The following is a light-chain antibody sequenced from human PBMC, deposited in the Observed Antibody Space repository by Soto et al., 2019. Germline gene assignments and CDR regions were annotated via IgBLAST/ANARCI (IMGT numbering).Light chain of an antibody. J-gene: IGKJ1*01. V-gene: IGKV3-20*01. CDR1: QSVSSSY. CDR3: QQYGNSRGT. CDR2: NAS. Sequence: ALAQNPGTLYLSPGERATLSCRASQSVSSSYLAWYQQKPGQAPRLLIYNASSRATGIPDRFSGSGSGTDFTLTISRLEPEDFAGYYCQQYGNSRGTFGQGTKVDIK.